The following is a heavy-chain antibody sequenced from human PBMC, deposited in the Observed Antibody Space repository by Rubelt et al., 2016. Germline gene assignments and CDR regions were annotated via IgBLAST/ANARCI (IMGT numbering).Heavy chain of an antibody. D-gene: IGHD3-9*01. V-gene: IGHV4-34*02. Sequence: QVQLQQWGAGLLKPSETLSLTCAVYGGSFSGYYWHWVRQPPGKGLEWIGSISYSGSTYYNPSLKSRVTISVDTSKNQFYLKRTPVTAADTAGYVWARETGNYRTDYWGQGSLVTFSS. CDR2: ISYSGST. CDR1: GGSFSGYY. CDR3: ARETGNYRTDY. J-gene: IGHJ4*02.